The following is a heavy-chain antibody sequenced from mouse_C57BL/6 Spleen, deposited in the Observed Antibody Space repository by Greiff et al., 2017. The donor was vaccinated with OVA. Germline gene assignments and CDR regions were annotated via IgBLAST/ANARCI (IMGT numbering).Heavy chain of an antibody. CDR1: GFSLPSYG. V-gene: IGHV2-2*01. CDR3: APTTEYYAMDY. CDR2: IWRGGST. D-gene: IGHD2-12*01. Sequence: VQRVESGPGLVQPSQSLSITCTVSGFSLPSYGVHWVRQSPGKGLEWLGVIWRGGSTAYNSAFISRLSISKDNTKSQFFFKMNSLQADDTAIYYCAPTTEYYAMDYWGQGTSVTVSS. J-gene: IGHJ4*01.